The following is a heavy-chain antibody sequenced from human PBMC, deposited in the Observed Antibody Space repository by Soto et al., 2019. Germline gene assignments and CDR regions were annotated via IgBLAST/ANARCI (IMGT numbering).Heavy chain of an antibody. CDR2: IYYSGST. CDR1: GGSISNGDYY. J-gene: IGHJ6*02. CDR3: ARLRGHYYYGMDV. Sequence: QVQLQESGPGLVKPSQTLSLTCTVSGGSISNGDYYWSWIRQPPGKGLEWIGYIYYSGSTSYSPSLKSRVMISVETSTNQFSLNLSSVTATDTAVYYCARLRGHYYYGMDVWGQGTTVTV. V-gene: IGHV4-30-4*01. D-gene: IGHD3-10*01.